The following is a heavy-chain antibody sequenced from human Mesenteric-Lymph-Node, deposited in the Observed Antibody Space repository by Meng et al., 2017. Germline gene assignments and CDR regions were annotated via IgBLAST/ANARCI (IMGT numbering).Heavy chain of an antibody. D-gene: IGHD5-24*01. CDR2: IWYDGSNK. Sequence: GGSLRLSCAASGFTFSSYGMHWVRQAPGKGLEWVAVIWYDGSNKYYADSVKGRFTISRDNSKNTLYLQMNSLRAEDTAVYYCARDLPITSTNPDAFDIWGQGTMVTVSS. CDR1: GFTFSSYG. V-gene: IGHV3-33*01. CDR3: ARDLPITSTNPDAFDI. J-gene: IGHJ3*02.